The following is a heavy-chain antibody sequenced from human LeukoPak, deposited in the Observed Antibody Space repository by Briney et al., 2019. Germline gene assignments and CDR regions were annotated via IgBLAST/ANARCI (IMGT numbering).Heavy chain of an antibody. CDR3: ARCRWSERIFGVVTDPIYYYYGMDV. Sequence: SVKVSFKASGGTFSSYAISWVRQAPGQGLEWMGGIIPIFGTANYAQKFQGRVTITADESTSTAYMELSRLRFEDTAVYYCARCRWSERIFGVVTDPIYYYYGMDVWGQGTTVTVSS. J-gene: IGHJ6*02. CDR1: GGTFSSYA. CDR2: IIPIFGTA. V-gene: IGHV1-69*01. D-gene: IGHD3-3*01.